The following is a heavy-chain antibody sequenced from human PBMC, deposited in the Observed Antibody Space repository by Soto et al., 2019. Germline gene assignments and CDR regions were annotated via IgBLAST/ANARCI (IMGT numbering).Heavy chain of an antibody. J-gene: IGHJ6*02. D-gene: IGHD6-13*01. Sequence: GGSLRLSCAASGFTFSSYAMHWVRQAPGKGLEWVAVISYDGSNKYYADSVKGRFTISRDNSKNTLYLQMNSLRAEDTAVYYCACEPQNSYSSSWYSPLYYYYYGMDVWGQGTTVTVSS. V-gene: IGHV3-30-3*01. CDR2: ISYDGSNK. CDR3: ACEPQNSYSSSWYSPLYYYYYGMDV. CDR1: GFTFSSYA.